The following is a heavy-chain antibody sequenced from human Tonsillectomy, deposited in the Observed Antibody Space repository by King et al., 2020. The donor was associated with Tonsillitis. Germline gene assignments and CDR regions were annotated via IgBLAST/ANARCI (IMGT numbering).Heavy chain of an antibody. Sequence: VQLVESGGGLIQPGVSLRLSCAASGFIVSSNYMSWVRQATGKGLEWVSVIYSGGNTYYADSVKGRFTISRDNSKNTVYLQMNSLRAEDTAVYYCSGTCSSTSCFFGMDVWGQGTTVTVSS. CDR2: IYSGGNT. V-gene: IGHV3-53*01. D-gene: IGHD2-2*01. CDR1: GFIVSSNY. J-gene: IGHJ6*02. CDR3: SGTCSSTSCFFGMDV.